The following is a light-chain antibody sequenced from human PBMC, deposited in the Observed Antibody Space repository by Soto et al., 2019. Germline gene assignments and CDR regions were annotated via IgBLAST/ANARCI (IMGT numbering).Light chain of an antibody. V-gene: IGKV3-20*01. CDR2: GAS. J-gene: IGKJ4*01. Sequence: EIVLTQSPGTLSLSPGERATLSCRASQSVSSSYLAWYQQKPGQAPRLLIYGASSRASGIPDRFSGTGSGTDFTLTISRLEPEDCAVYYCQQYGSSLPLTFGGGTTVEIK. CDR3: QQYGSSLPLT. CDR1: QSVSSSY.